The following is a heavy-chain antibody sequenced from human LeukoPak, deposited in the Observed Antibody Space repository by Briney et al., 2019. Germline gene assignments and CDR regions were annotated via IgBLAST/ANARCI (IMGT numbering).Heavy chain of an antibody. D-gene: IGHD2-21*02. Sequence: GASEKVSCKASGYTFTGYYMHWVRQAPGKGLEWMGWIDTNSGGTNYAQKFQGRVTMTRDTSISTAYMELSRLRSDDTAVYYCARVGSVVVTAGWSYYYYMDVWGKGTTVTVS. J-gene: IGHJ6*03. V-gene: IGHV1-2*02. CDR1: GYTFTGYY. CDR2: IDTNSGGT. CDR3: ARVGSVVVTAGWSYYYYMDV.